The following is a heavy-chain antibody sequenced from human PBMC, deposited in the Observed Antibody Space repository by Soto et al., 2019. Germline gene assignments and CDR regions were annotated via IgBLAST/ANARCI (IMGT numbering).Heavy chain of an antibody. V-gene: IGHV4-61*08. CDR3: ATQGFGKLHGLVDV. D-gene: IGHD3-10*01. CDR2: ISKSGFT. J-gene: IGHJ6*02. Sequence: SETLSLTCAVCGGSVSSGGYSWNWIRQPPGKGLEWVGYISKSGFTRYNPSLSSRVTLSVDTSKNQFSLKLSSVTAADTALYFCATQGFGKLHGLVDVWGQGTTVTVSS. CDR1: GGSVSSGGYS.